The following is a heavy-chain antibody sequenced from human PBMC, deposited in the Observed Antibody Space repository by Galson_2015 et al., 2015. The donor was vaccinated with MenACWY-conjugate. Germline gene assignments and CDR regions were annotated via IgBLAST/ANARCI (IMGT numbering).Heavy chain of an antibody. Sequence: QSGAEVIKPGESLKISCTGSGYSFTNYWIAWVRQMPGKGLEWVGLIDPVNSNIRYSPSFQGQVTISADESISTAYLQWSSLKASDTATYYCARHPPGGRGMDVWGRGTTVTVSS. CDR2: IDPVNSNI. D-gene: IGHD1-26*01. V-gene: IGHV5-51*01. CDR3: ARHPPGGRGMDV. CDR1: GYSFTNYW. J-gene: IGHJ6*02.